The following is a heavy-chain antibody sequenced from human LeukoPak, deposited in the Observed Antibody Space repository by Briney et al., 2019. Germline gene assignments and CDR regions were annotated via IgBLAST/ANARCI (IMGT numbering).Heavy chain of an antibody. D-gene: IGHD3-9*01. CDR3: AADTPSSLRYFDWFPRY. Sequence: GASVKVSCKASGYTFTSSAMQWARQARGQRLEWIGWIVVGSGNTNYAQKFQERVTVTRDMSTSTAYMELSSLRSEDTAVYYCAADTPSSLRYFDWFPRYWGQGTLVTVSS. CDR2: IVVGSGNT. J-gene: IGHJ4*02. V-gene: IGHV1-58*02. CDR1: GYTFTSSA.